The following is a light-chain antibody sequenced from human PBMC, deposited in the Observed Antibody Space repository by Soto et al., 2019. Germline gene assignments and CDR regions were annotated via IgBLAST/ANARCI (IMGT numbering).Light chain of an antibody. Sequence: EIVMTQSPATLSVSPGERATLSCRASQSISSNLAWYQQKPGQGPRLLIFDTSTRATGIPARFSGSGSGTDFTLTISSLQSEDFAVYYCPQYNNWLKWTFGQGTKVEIK. CDR3: PQYNNWLKWT. J-gene: IGKJ1*01. CDR2: DTS. V-gene: IGKV3-15*01. CDR1: QSISSN.